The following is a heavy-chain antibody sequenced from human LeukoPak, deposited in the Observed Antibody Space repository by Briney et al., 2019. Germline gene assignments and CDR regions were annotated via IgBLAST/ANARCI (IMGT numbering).Heavy chain of an antibody. CDR2: IIDSGNT. CDR3: ARRAYGDYGWYFDS. V-gene: IGHV4-34*12. D-gene: IGHD4-17*01. CDR1: GGSFSGYY. J-gene: IGHJ4*02. Sequence: PSETLSLTCAVYGGSFSGYYWNWIRQPPGKGLEWIGEIIDSGNTNYNPSLKSRVTITVDTTKNQFSLKLSSVTAADTAVYYCARRAYGDYGWYFDSWGRGTLVTLSS.